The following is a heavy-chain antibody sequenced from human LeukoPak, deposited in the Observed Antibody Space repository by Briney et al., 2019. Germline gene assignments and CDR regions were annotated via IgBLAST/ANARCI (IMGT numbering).Heavy chain of an antibody. Sequence: GASVKVSCKASGYTFTGYYMHWVRQAPGQGLEWMGWMNPNSGNTGYAQKLQGRVTMTRNTSISTAYMELSSLRSEDTAVYYCARGPNKSDGGNSGSAWFDPWGQGTLVTVSS. CDR2: MNPNSGNT. CDR3: ARGPNKSDGGNSGSAWFDP. CDR1: GYTFTGYY. V-gene: IGHV1-8*02. J-gene: IGHJ5*02. D-gene: IGHD4-23*01.